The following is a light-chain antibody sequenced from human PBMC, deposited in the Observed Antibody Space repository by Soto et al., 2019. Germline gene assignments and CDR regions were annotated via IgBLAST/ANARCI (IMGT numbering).Light chain of an antibody. J-gene: IGKJ2*01. V-gene: IGKV2-30*02. CDR2: KVS. CDR1: QSLVHSDGNTH. Sequence: DVVMTQSPLSLPVTLGQPASISCRSTQSLVHSDGNTHLNLFQQRPGQSPRRLICKVSNRESGVPDRFIGSASGTDFTLKISRVEAEDVGVYYCMQRTHWQYTFGQGTKLEIK. CDR3: MQRTHWQYT.